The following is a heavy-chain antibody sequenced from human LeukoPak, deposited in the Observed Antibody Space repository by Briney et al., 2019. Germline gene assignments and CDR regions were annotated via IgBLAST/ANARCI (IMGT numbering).Heavy chain of an antibody. J-gene: IGHJ4*02. V-gene: IGHV5-10-1*01. CDR3: ARLPRHCSGGSCHSINY. D-gene: IGHD2-15*01. CDR1: GYRFTSYW. Sequence: GEYLKISCKGSGYRFTSYWISWVHQMPGKGLEWMGRIDPSDSYTKYSPSFQGHVTISADKSISTAYLQWSSLKASDTAMYYCARLPRHCSGGSCHSINYWGQGTLVTVSS. CDR2: IDPSDSYT.